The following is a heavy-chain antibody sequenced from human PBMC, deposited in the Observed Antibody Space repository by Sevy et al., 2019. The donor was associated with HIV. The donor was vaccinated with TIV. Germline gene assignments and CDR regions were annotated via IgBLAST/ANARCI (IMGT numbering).Heavy chain of an antibody. D-gene: IGHD3-10*01. CDR1: GFTFSSYA. CDR2: ISGSGGST. V-gene: IGHV3-23*01. J-gene: IGHJ4*02. CDR3: AKAPNGYYGSGREGYYFDY. Sequence: GGCLRLSCAASGFTFSSYAMSWVRQAPGKGLEWVSAISGSGGSTYYADSVKGRFTISRDNSKNTLYLQMNSLRAEDTAVYYCAKAPNGYYGSGREGYYFDYWGQGTLVTVSS.